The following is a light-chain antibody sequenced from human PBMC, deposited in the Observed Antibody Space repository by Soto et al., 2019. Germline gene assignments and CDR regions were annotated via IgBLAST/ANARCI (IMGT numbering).Light chain of an antibody. CDR1: SSVVGGYNY. CDR2: DVS. V-gene: IGLV2-14*01. J-gene: IGLJ2*01. CDR3: SSYTSSSTLGGV. Sequence: QSALTQPASVSGSPGQSITISCTGTSSVVGGYNYVSWYQQHPGKAPKLMIYDVSNRPSGVSNRFSGSKSGNTASLTISGLQAEDEADYYCSSYTSSSTLGGVFGGGTKLTVL.